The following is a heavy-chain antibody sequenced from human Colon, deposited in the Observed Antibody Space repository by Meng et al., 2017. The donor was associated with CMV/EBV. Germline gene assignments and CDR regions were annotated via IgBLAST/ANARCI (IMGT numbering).Heavy chain of an antibody. V-gene: IGHV4-61*01. CDR1: GGSVNSGSYY. CDR2: ISYSGNT. J-gene: IGHJ4*02. Sequence: SETLSLTCSVSGGSVNSGSYYGTWIRQRPGEGLEWIGYISYSGNTNYNPSLKTRLTIEVDTSKNQFSLKLTSVSAADTAMYYCAREASGWSTGIDYWGRGT. CDR3: AREASGWSTGIDY. D-gene: IGHD6-19*01.